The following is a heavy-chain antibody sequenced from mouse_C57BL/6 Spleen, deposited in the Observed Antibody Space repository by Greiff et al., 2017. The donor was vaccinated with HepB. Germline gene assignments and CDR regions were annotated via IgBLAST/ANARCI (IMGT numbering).Heavy chain of an antibody. CDR1: GYSITSGYY. CDR2: ISYDGSN. CDR3: ARDRDDYDPYAMDY. D-gene: IGHD2-4*01. J-gene: IGHJ4*01. Sequence: EVKLMESGPGLVKPSQSLSLTCSVTGYSITSGYYWNWIRQFPGNKLEWMGYISYDGSNNYNPSLKNRISITRDTSKNQFFLKLNSVTTEDTATYYCARDRDDYDPYAMDYWGQGTSVTVSS. V-gene: IGHV3-6*01.